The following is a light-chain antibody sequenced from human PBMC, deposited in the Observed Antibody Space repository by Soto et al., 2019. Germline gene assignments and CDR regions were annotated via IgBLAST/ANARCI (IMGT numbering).Light chain of an antibody. Sequence: QSALTQPASVYGSPGQSITISCTGTSSDVGGYNYVSWYQQHPGKAPKLMIYDVSNRPSGVSNRFSGSKSGNTASLTISGLRAEDEADYYCSSYTSSSKVFGTGTKVTVL. CDR3: SSYTSSSKV. CDR2: DVS. CDR1: SSDVGGYNY. V-gene: IGLV2-14*01. J-gene: IGLJ1*01.